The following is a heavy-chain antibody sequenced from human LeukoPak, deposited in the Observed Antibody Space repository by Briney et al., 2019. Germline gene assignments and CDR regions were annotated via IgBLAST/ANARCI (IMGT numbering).Heavy chain of an antibody. CDR3: ARDRGAMAGYYFDY. Sequence: GSLRLSCAASGFTVSNNYMTWVRQAPGKGLEWVSVIYTGGSTYYADSVKGRFTISRDNSKNTVYLQMNGLRAEDTAVYYCARDRGAMAGYYFDYWGHGTLVTVSS. CDR1: GFTVSNNY. CDR2: IYTGGST. V-gene: IGHV3-53*01. J-gene: IGHJ4*01. D-gene: IGHD6-19*01.